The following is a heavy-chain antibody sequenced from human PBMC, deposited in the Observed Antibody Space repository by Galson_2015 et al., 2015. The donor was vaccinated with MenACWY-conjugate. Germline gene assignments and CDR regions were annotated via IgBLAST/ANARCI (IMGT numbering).Heavy chain of an antibody. Sequence: SLRLSCAVSGFTFRNYWMTWVRQAPGKGLERVATIKKDGSEKYYVDSVKGRFTISRDNTKNSMYLEMNSLRAEDTAVYYCARRHYGMDVWGQGTTVTASS. J-gene: IGHJ6*02. CDR3: ARRHYGMDV. CDR2: IKKDGSEK. V-gene: IGHV3-7*03. CDR1: GFTFRNYW.